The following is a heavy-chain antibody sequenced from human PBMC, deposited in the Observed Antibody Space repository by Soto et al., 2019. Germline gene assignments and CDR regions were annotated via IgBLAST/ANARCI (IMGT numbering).Heavy chain of an antibody. V-gene: IGHV4-39*01. CDR1: GGSISSSSYY. Sequence: SSETLSLTCTVSGGSISSSSYYWGWIRQPPGKGLEWIGSIYYSGSTYYNPSLKSRVTISVDTSKNQFSLKLSSVTAADTAVYYCARANEGAFDIWGQGTMVTVSS. J-gene: IGHJ3*02. CDR3: ARANEGAFDI. CDR2: IYYSGST.